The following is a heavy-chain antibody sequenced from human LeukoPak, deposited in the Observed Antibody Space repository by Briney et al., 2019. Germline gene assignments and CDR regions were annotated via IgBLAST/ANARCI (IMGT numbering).Heavy chain of an antibody. CDR2: VKHDGDT. CDR1: GASFNTYY. Sequence: SETLSLTCAVYGASFNTYYWTWIRLSPDKGLEWIGEVKHDGDTNVNPSLRSRVVMSVDASKNQFSLKMTSVTAADTAIYFCARGPVALPNDRLSLFFDFWGQGTLVTVSS. CDR3: ARGPVALPNDRLSLFFDF. V-gene: IGHV4-34*01. D-gene: IGHD2-8*01. J-gene: IGHJ5*01.